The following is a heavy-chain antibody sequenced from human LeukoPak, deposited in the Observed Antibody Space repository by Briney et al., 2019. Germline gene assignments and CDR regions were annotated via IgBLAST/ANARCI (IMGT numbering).Heavy chain of an antibody. CDR3: AKVPRQHDNWFDP. CDR1: GITFGNYA. D-gene: IGHD6-13*01. J-gene: IGHJ5*02. V-gene: IGHV3-23*01. CDR2: ISGSAHKI. Sequence: GGSLRLSCVASGITFGNYAVSWVRQAPEKGLDWVSVISGSAHKIRYADSVKGRFTISRDNSENIVYLQMNNLRAEDTAVYYCAKVPRQHDNWFDPWGQGTLVTVSS.